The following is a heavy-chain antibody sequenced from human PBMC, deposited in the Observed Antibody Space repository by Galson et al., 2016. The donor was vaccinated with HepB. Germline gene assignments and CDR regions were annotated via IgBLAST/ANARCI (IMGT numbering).Heavy chain of an antibody. Sequence: SLRLSCAASGFTFRTYAMSWVRQAPGKGLEWVSTVSGSGGSTHYVDSVKGRFTISRDNSENTVYLQMNSLGPEDTAVYYCAKNRGGNYSSYHSNLWGQGTLVTVSS. CDR3: AKNRGGNYSSYHSNL. J-gene: IGHJ5*02. V-gene: IGHV3-23*01. D-gene: IGHD1-7*01. CDR2: VSGSGGST. CDR1: GFTFRTYA.